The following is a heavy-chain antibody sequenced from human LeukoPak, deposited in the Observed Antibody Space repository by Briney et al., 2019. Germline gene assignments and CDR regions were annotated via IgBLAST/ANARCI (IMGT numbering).Heavy chain of an antibody. CDR2: IIPIFGTA. Sequence: SVKVSCKASGGTFISYAISWVRQAPGQGLEWMGGIIPIFGTANYAQKFQGRVTITTDESTSTAYMELSSLRSEDTAVYYCARSRYQLLLYFYYYYMDVLGKGTTVTDSS. J-gene: IGHJ6*03. V-gene: IGHV1-69*05. CDR1: GGTFISYA. CDR3: ARSRYQLLLYFYYYYMDV. D-gene: IGHD2-2*01.